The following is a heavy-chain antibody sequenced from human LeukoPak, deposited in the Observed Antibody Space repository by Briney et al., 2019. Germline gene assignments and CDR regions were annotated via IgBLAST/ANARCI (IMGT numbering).Heavy chain of an antibody. CDR3: ARDPSSGYYYYFDY. CDR1: GFPFSSYA. CDR2: ISYDGSNK. V-gene: IGHV3-30-3*01. J-gene: IGHJ4*02. Sequence: PGGSLRLSCAASGFPFSSYAMHWVRQAPGKGLEWVAVISYDGSNKYYADSVKGRFTISRDSSKNTLYLQMNSLRAEDTAVYYCARDPSSGYYYYFDYWGQGTLVTVSS. D-gene: IGHD3-22*01.